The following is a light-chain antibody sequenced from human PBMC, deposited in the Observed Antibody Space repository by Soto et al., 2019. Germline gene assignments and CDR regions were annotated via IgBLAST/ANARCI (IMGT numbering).Light chain of an antibody. CDR1: QGISTS. Sequence: DIQMTQSPSSVSASVGDRVTITCRANQGISTSLAWYQQKPGKAPKLLIYKASSLDIGVPSRFTGSGSGTGFTLTISSLQPDDFATYSYLLYNSYPHTFGQGTKVDLK. V-gene: IGKV1-5*03. CDR2: KAS. CDR3: LLYNSYPHT. J-gene: IGKJ2*01.